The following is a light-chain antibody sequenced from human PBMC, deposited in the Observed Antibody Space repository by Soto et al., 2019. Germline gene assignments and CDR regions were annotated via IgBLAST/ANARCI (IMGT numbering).Light chain of an antibody. Sequence: EIRMTQSPATLSVYPGERATLPCRASQSVSSNLAWYQQKPGQAPRLLIYGASTRATGIPARFSGSGSGTEFTLTISSLQSEDFAVYYCQQYNNWPRTFGQGTKVDIK. CDR3: QQYNNWPRT. V-gene: IGKV3-15*01. J-gene: IGKJ1*01. CDR2: GAS. CDR1: QSVSSN.